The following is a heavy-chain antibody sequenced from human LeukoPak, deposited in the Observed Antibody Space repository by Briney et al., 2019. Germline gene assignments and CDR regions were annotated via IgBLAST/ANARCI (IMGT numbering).Heavy chain of an antibody. V-gene: IGHV4-59*01. J-gene: IGHJ4*02. D-gene: IGHD2-2*01. CDR2: IYYTGST. CDR3: ARGAADCSSTSCYGSYFDY. CDR1: GASIHNYH. Sequence: PSETLSLTCTVFGASIHNYHWDWIRQPPGKGLEWIGSIYYTGSTNYKPSLKSRVTMSVDTSRNQFSLMLTSVTAADTAVYYCARGAADCSSTSCYGSYFDYWGQGTLVTVSS.